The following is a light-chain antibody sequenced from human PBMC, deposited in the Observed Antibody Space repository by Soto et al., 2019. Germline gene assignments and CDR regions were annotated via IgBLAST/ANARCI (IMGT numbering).Light chain of an antibody. Sequence: AIQMTQSPPSLSASVGDRVTITCRASQGIRNGLGWYQQKPGKAPKLLIYGASSLQSGVPSRFSGSGSGTDFTLTISSLQPEDFATYFCLQDYNYPLTFGGGTKVEIK. CDR3: LQDYNYPLT. J-gene: IGKJ4*01. V-gene: IGKV1-6*01. CDR1: QGIRNG. CDR2: GAS.